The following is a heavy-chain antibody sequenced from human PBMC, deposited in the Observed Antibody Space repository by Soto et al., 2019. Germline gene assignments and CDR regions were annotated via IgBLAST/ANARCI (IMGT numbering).Heavy chain of an antibody. CDR2: INPNSGGT. CDR1: GYTFTGYY. CDR3: ARDRGYCSGGSCYDSLDASDI. J-gene: IGHJ3*02. D-gene: IGHD2-15*01. Sequence: ASVKVSCKASGYTFTGYYMHWVRQAPGQGLEWMGWINPNSGGTNYAQKFQGWVTMTRDMSISTAYMELSRLRSDDTAVYYCARDRGYCSGGSCYDSLDASDIWGQGTMVTVSS. V-gene: IGHV1-2*04.